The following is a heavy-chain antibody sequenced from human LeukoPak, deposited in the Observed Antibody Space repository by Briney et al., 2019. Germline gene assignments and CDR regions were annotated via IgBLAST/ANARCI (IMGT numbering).Heavy chain of an antibody. D-gene: IGHD3-22*01. CDR2: ISDSGGSR. CDR3: ATPHDSTSYYPLTY. CDR1: GFTFSSYA. Sequence: GGSLRLSCAASGFTFSSYAMTWVRQAPGKGLEWVSKISDSGGSRYYADSVKGRFTISRDNSKNTLYLQVKSLRAEDTAVYYCATPHDSTSYYPLTYWGQGTLVTVSS. J-gene: IGHJ4*02. V-gene: IGHV3-23*01.